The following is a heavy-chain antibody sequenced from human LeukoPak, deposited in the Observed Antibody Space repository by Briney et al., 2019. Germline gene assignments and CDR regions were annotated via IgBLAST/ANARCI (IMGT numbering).Heavy chain of an antibody. CDR2: VNHSGRT. V-gene: IGHV4-34*01. Sequence: SETLSLTCAVYGGSFSGYYWSWIRQPPGKGLEWVGEVNHSGRTNYNPSLKSRVTISVDTSKNQFSLKLSSVTAADTAVYYCARLTEVVAAGGYYFDYWGQGTLVTVSS. J-gene: IGHJ4*02. D-gene: IGHD2-15*01. CDR3: ARLTEVVAAGGYYFDY. CDR1: GGSFSGYY.